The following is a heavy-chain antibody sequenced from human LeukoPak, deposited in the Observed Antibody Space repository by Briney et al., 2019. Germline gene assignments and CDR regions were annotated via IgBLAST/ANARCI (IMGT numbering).Heavy chain of an antibody. Sequence: PGGSLRLSCAASGFTFSSYEMNWVRQAPGKGLEWVSYISSSGSTIYYADSVKGRFTISRDNAKNSLYLQMNSLRAEDTAVYYCARGTSSYYSDYMDVWGKGTPVTVSS. CDR2: ISSSGSTI. CDR3: ARGTSSYYSDYMDV. D-gene: IGHD6-6*01. V-gene: IGHV3-48*03. CDR1: GFTFSSYE. J-gene: IGHJ6*03.